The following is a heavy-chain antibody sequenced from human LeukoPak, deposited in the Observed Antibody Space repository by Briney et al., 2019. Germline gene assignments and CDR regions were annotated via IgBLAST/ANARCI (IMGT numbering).Heavy chain of an antibody. D-gene: IGHD5-18*01. V-gene: IGHV4-38-2*01. CDR1: GYSISSGYY. J-gene: IGHJ6*03. CDR2: IYHIGST. CDR3: ARTYRYGSFPVYHYYMDV. Sequence: SETLSLTCAVSGYSISSGYYWGWVRQPPGKGLEWIGNIYHIGSTSYNPSLKSRVTISSDTSKNQVSLKLSSVTAADTAVYYCARTYRYGSFPVYHYYMDVWGKGTTVTVSS.